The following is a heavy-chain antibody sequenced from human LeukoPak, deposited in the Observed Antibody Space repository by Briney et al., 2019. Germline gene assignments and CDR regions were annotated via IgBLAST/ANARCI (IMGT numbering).Heavy chain of an antibody. CDR1: GGSISSGDYY. Sequence: SQTLSLTCTVSGGSISSGDYYWSWIRQPPGKGPEWIGYIYYSGSTYYNPSLKSRVTISVDTSKNQFPLKLSSVTAADTAVYYCASITMVRGVNYWGQGTLVTVSS. D-gene: IGHD3-10*01. CDR2: IYYSGST. CDR3: ASITMVRGVNY. J-gene: IGHJ4*02. V-gene: IGHV4-30-4*08.